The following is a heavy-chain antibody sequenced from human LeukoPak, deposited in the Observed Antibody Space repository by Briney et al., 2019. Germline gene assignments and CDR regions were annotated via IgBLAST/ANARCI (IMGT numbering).Heavy chain of an antibody. CDR3: ARDFRLDY. CDR1: GFTFTSYN. V-gene: IGHV3-21*01. CDR2: ITSSSSYI. Sequence: PGGSLRLSCAASGFTFTSYNMNWVRQAPGKGLEWVSSITSSSSYIYYADSVKGRFTISRDNAKNTLYLQMNSLRAEDTAVYYCARDFRLDYWGQGTLVTVSS. J-gene: IGHJ4*02.